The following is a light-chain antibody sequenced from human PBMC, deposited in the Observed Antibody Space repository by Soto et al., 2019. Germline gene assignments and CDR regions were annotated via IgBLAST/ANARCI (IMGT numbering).Light chain of an antibody. J-gene: IGKJ1*01. CDR2: WAS. CDR1: QNVLHSSNNKNY. V-gene: IGKV4-1*01. CDR3: QQYSSTPWT. Sequence: DIVMTQSPDSLAVSLGERATINCKSSQNVLHSSNNKNYLAWYQQKPGQSPKLVIYWASTRESGVPDRFSGSGSGTDFTLPISSLQAEDVAVYYCQQYSSTPWTFGQGTKVEIK.